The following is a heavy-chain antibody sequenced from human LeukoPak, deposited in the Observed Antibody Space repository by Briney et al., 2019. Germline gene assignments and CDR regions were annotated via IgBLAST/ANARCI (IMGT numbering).Heavy chain of an antibody. CDR1: GFTFSSYA. CDR3: ARDPRSYLNPRYYFDY. V-gene: IGHV3-48*03. D-gene: IGHD1-26*01. Sequence: PGGSLRLSCAASGFTFSSYAMNWVRQAPGKGLEWVSYISSIGSTIYYADSVKGRFTISRDNAKNSLYLQMNSLRAEDTAVYYCARDPRSYLNPRYYFDYWGQGTLVTVSS. J-gene: IGHJ4*02. CDR2: ISSIGSTI.